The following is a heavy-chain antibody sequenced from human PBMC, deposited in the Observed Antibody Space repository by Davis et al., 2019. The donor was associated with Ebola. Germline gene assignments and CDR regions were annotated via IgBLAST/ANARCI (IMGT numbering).Heavy chain of an antibody. Sequence: GESLKISCTASGFTFDDYAMTWVRQAPGKGLEWVAVISYDGSNKYYADSVKDRFTISRDNSKNTLYLQMNSLRAEDTAVYYCAKGAALDYWGQGTLVTVSS. J-gene: IGHJ4*02. CDR1: GFTFDDYA. CDR2: ISYDGSNK. V-gene: IGHV3-30*18. D-gene: IGHD6-25*01. CDR3: AKGAALDY.